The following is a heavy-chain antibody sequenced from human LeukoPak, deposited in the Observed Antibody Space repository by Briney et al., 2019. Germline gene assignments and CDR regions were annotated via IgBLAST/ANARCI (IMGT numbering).Heavy chain of an antibody. D-gene: IGHD6-19*01. CDR2: IQYDGSNK. CDR1: GFTLSTYG. Sequence: PGGSLRLSCAASGFTLSTYGMHWVRQAPDKGLEWVAFIQYDGSNKYYADSVKGRFTISRDNSKNTLYLQMNSLRAEDTAVYYCAKDRSSGWYFSIDYWGQGTLVTVSS. CDR3: AKDRSSGWYFSIDY. J-gene: IGHJ4*02. V-gene: IGHV3-30*02.